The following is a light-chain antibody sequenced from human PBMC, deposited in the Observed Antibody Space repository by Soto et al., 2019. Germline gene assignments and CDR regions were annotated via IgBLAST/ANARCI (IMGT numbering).Light chain of an antibody. J-gene: IGKJ1*01. V-gene: IGKV3-20*01. CDR1: QSISSSY. CDR2: GAS. Sequence: IGLTQSACTLSLSPGERATLSCRASQSISSSYLAWYQQKPGQAPRLLIYGASRRATGIPDRFSGRESGTDFTLTITTLEPEDFAVYYCQQYGSSTGWTFGQRTKVDIK. CDR3: QQYGSSTGWT.